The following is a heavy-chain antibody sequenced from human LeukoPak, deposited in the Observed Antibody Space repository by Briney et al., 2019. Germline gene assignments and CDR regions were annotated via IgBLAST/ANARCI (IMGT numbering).Heavy chain of an antibody. CDR1: GFTFSSYG. CDR2: IRYDGSNK. J-gene: IGHJ4*02. Sequence: GGSLRLSCAASGFTFSSYGMHWVRQAPGKGLEWVAFIRYDGSNKYYADSVKGRFTISRDNSRNTLYLQMNSLRAEDTAVYYCAKDISYYDSSGYPGSYWGQGTLVTVSS. D-gene: IGHD3-22*01. V-gene: IGHV3-30*02. CDR3: AKDISYYDSSGYPGSY.